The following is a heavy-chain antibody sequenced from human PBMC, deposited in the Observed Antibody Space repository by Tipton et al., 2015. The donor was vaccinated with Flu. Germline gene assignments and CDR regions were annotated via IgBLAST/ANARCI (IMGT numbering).Heavy chain of an antibody. CDR1: GFTFSYYW. V-gene: IGHV3-7*01. J-gene: IGHJ6*02. D-gene: IGHD1-26*01. CDR2: IKEDGSEK. CDR3: ASSHGKGYYYYYGMDV. Sequence: SGFTFSYYWMSWARQAPGKGLEWVASIKEDGSEKSYVDSVKGRFTISRDNAQNSLYLQMNSLRVEDTAVYFCASSHGKGYYYYYGMDVWGQGTTVTVSS.